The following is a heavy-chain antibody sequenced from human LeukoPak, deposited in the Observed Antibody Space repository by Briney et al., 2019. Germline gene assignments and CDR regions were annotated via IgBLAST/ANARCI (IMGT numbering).Heavy chain of an antibody. Sequence: PGGSLRLSCAPSGFTVSGNFMSWVRQPPGKGLEWVSVIYSGGTTYYADSVKGRFTISRDSSKNMLYLQMNSLRAEDTAVYYCARVPGPIVVVPAAHPTSDHWGQGTLVTVSS. CDR3: ARVPGPIVVVPAAHPTSDH. D-gene: IGHD2-2*01. V-gene: IGHV3-53*01. CDR2: IYSGGTT. CDR1: GFTVSGNF. J-gene: IGHJ5*02.